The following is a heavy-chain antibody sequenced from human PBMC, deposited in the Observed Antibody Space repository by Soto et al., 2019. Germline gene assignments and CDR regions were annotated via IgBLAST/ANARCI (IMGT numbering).Heavy chain of an antibody. J-gene: IGHJ4*02. Sequence: EVQLLESGGGLVQPGGSLRLSCAASGFTFSSYAMSWVRQVPGKGLEWVSAISGSGGSTYYADSVKGRFTISRDNSKNTLYLQMNSLRAEDTAVYYCAKDREKGIAVAGTDYFDYWGQGTLVTVSS. CDR3: AKDREKGIAVAGTDYFDY. CDR2: ISGSGGST. V-gene: IGHV3-23*01. D-gene: IGHD6-19*01. CDR1: GFTFSSYA.